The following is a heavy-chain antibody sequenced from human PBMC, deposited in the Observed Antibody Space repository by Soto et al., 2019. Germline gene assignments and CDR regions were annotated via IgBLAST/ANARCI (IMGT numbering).Heavy chain of an antibody. Sequence: GASVKLSCKDSGYTFNGYYMHWVRQAPEQGPEWMGWINPNSGGTNYAQKFQGWVTMTRDTSISTAYMELSRLRSDDTAVYYCARDQEVTIFGVVRHVFDIWGQGTMVTVSS. CDR2: INPNSGGT. D-gene: IGHD3-3*01. CDR1: GYTFNGYY. CDR3: ARDQEVTIFGVVRHVFDI. J-gene: IGHJ3*02. V-gene: IGHV1-2*04.